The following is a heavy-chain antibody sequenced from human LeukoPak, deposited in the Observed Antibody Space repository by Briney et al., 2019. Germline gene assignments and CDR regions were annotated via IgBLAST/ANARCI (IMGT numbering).Heavy chain of an antibody. Sequence: PQASVKVSCKASGYTFTSYDINWVRQATGQGLEWMGWTNPNSGNTGYAQKFQGRVTMTRNTSISTAYMELSSLRSEDTAVYYCASGATKGIEFDYWGQGTLVTVSS. CDR3: ASGATKGIEFDY. V-gene: IGHV1-8*01. CDR2: TNPNSGNT. J-gene: IGHJ4*02. CDR1: GYTFTSYD. D-gene: IGHD1-26*01.